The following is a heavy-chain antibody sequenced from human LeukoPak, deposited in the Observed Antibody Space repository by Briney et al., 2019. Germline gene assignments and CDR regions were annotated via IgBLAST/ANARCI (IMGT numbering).Heavy chain of an antibody. CDR1: GGSISSGSYY. V-gene: IGHV4-61*02. CDR3: ARRGSGWRG. CDR2: IYTSGST. J-gene: IGHJ4*02. Sequence: SETLSLTCTVSGGSISSGSYYWSWIRQPAGKGLEWIGRIYTSGSTNYNPSLKSRVTISVDTSKNQFSLKLSSVTAADTAVYYCARRGSGWRGWGQGTLVTVSS. D-gene: IGHD6-19*01.